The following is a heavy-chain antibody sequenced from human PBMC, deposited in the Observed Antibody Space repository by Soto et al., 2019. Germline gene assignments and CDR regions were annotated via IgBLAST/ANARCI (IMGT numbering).Heavy chain of an antibody. Sequence: GGSLRLSCAASGFTFSSYAMSWVRQAPGKGLEWVSAISGSGGSTYYADSVKGRFTISRDNSKNTLYLQMNSLRAEDTAGYYCAKELRRMGCSSTSCYTGGMDVWGQGTTVTVSS. CDR2: ISGSGGST. V-gene: IGHV3-23*01. J-gene: IGHJ6*02. D-gene: IGHD2-2*02. CDR3: AKELRRMGCSSTSCYTGGMDV. CDR1: GFTFSSYA.